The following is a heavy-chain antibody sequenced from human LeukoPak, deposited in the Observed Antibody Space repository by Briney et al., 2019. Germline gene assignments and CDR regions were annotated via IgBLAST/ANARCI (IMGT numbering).Heavy chain of an antibody. J-gene: IGHJ5*02. Sequence: GGSLRLSCAASGLTFSSYAMHWVRQAPGKGLEWVAVISYDGSNKYYADSVKGRFTISRDNSKNTLYLQMNSLRAEDTAVYYCARGGGGDSSGRNWFDPWGQGTLVTVSS. D-gene: IGHD3-10*01. V-gene: IGHV3-30*04. CDR2: ISYDGSNK. CDR3: ARGGGGDSSGRNWFDP. CDR1: GLTFSSYA.